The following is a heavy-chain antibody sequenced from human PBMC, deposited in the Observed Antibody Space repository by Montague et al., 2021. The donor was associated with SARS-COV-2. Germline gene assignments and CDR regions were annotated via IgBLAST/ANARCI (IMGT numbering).Heavy chain of an antibody. J-gene: IGHJ4*02. Sequence: SLRLSCAAPGFTFSSYGMHWVRQAPGKGLEWVAVIWYDGSNKYYADSVKGRFTISRDNSKNTLYLQMNSLRAEDTAVYYCARDEPVVITTPFDYWGQGTLVTVSS. CDR1: GFTFSSYG. D-gene: IGHD3-22*01. V-gene: IGHV3-33*01. CDR2: IWYDGSNK. CDR3: ARDEPVVITTPFDY.